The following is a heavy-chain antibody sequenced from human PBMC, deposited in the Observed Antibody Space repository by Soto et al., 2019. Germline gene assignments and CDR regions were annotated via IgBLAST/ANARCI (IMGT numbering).Heavy chain of an antibody. CDR1: GGSISSGGYY. CDR2: IYYSGST. CDR3: ARGERILTGYYIY. J-gene: IGHJ4*02. D-gene: IGHD3-9*01. V-gene: IGHV4-31*03. Sequence: PSETLSLTCTVSGGSISSGGYYWSWIRQHPGKGLEWIGYIYYSGSTYYNPSLKSRVTISVDTSKNQFSLKLSSVTAADTAVYYCARGERILTGYYIYWGQGTLVTVSS.